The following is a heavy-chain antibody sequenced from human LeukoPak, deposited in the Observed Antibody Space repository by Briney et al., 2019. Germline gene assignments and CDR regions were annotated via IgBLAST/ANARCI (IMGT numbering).Heavy chain of an antibody. CDR3: ARVVAGYCSSTSCLTTYFDY. Sequence: PSQTLSLTCTVSGGSISSGGYSWSWIRQPPGKGLEWIGYIYHSGSTYYNPSLKSRVTISVDRSKNQFSLKLSSVTAADTAVYYCARVVAGYCSSTSCLTTYFDYWGQGTLVTVSS. CDR1: GGSISSGGYS. D-gene: IGHD2-2*01. V-gene: IGHV4-30-2*01. CDR2: IYHSGST. J-gene: IGHJ4*02.